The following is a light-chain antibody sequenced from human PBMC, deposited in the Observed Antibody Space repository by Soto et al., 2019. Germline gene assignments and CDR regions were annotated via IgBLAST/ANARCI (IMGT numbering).Light chain of an antibody. J-gene: IGKJ1*01. Sequence: DIQMTQSPSSLSASVGDRVTITCRASQSISSYLNWYQQKPGKAPKLLIYAASSLQSGVPSRFSGSGSGTAFTLTISSLQHEDFETYYCQQSYSTLWTLGQGTKVDIK. CDR3: QQSYSTLWT. CDR2: AAS. V-gene: IGKV1-39*01. CDR1: QSISSY.